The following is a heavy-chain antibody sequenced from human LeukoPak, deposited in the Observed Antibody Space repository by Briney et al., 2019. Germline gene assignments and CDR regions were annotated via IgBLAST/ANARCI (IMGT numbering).Heavy chain of an antibody. D-gene: IGHD1-26*01. CDR1: GFTFSSYG. V-gene: IGHV3-30*18. Sequence: PGGSLRLSCAASGFTFSSYGMHWVRQAPGKGLEWVAVISYDGSNKYYADSVKGRFTISRDNSKNTLYLQMNSLRAEDTAVYYCAKDWRSRWERPDAFDIWGQGTMVTVSS. CDR3: AKDWRSRWERPDAFDI. CDR2: ISYDGSNK. J-gene: IGHJ3*02.